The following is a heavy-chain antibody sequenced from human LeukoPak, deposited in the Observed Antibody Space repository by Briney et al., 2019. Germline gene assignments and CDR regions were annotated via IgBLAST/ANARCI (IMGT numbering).Heavy chain of an antibody. CDR3: ARATSASLKSVAWYFDL. Sequence: VASVKVSCKASGGTFSSYAISWVRQAPGQGLEWMGRIIPIFGIANYAQKFQGRVTITADKSTSTAYMELSSLRSEDTAVYYCARATSASLKSVAWYFDLWGRGTLVTVSS. CDR1: GGTFSSYA. J-gene: IGHJ2*01. D-gene: IGHD2-21*01. V-gene: IGHV1-69*04. CDR2: IIPIFGIA.